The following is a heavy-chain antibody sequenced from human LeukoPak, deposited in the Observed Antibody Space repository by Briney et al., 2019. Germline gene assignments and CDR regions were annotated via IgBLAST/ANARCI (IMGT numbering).Heavy chain of an antibody. CDR2: IYPGDSDT. J-gene: IGHJ6*02. Sequence: GESLKISFKGSGYSFTSYWIGWVRQMPGKGLEWMGIIYPGDSDTRYSPSFQGQVTISADKSISTAYLQWSSLKASDTAMYYCARLRGSGSYLSSYYYGMDVWGQGTTVTVSS. D-gene: IGHD3-10*01. CDR1: GYSFTSYW. V-gene: IGHV5-51*01. CDR3: ARLRGSGSYLSSYYYGMDV.